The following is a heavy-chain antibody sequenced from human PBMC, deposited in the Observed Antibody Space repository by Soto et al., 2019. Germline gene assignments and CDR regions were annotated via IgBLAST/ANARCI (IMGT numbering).Heavy chain of an antibody. CDR1: GGSVSSGSYY. Sequence: QVQLQESGPRLVKPSETLSLTCTVSGGSVSSGSYYWSWIRQPPGKGLEWIGYIYYSGSTNYNPSLKSRVTISVDTSKNQFSLKLSSVTAADTAVYYCARDDHSTGAFDYWGQGTLVTVSS. CDR3: ARDDHSTGAFDY. CDR2: IYYSGST. V-gene: IGHV4-61*01. D-gene: IGHD4-17*01. J-gene: IGHJ4*02.